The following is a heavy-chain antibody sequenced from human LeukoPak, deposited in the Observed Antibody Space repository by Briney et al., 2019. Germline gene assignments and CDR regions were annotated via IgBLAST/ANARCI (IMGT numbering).Heavy chain of an antibody. CDR2: ITSRDGTT. J-gene: IGHJ4*02. CDR1: GFTFNIYA. V-gene: IGHV3-23*01. D-gene: IGHD3-22*01. Sequence: GGSLRLSCAASGFTFNIYAMSWVRQTPGKGLEWVSSITSRDGTTYYADSVKGRFTISRDNSENTLYLQMNSLRAEDSALYYCARDRPNYYGSDGHYYRRDGDYWGQGTLVTVSS. CDR3: ARDRPNYYGSDGHYYRRDGDY.